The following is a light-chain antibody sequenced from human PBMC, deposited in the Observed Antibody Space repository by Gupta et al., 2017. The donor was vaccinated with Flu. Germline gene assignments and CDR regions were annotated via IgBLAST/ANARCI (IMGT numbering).Light chain of an antibody. CDR3: QQSYSNPRT. CDR2: SVS. Sequence: EIQMTQSPSSLSASVGDRVTITCRTTQSISTYLNWYQQKPGKVPKVLIYSVSTLQSGVPSRFSGSGSGTEFTLTISSLQPEDFATYYCQQSYSNPRTFGQGTKV. CDR1: QSISTY. V-gene: IGKV1-39*01. J-gene: IGKJ1*01.